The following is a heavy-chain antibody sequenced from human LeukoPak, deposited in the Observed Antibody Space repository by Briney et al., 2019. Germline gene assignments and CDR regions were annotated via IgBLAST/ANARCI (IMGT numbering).Heavy chain of an antibody. CDR3: TRSIMNFYVSGT. D-gene: IGHD3-10*01. J-gene: IGHJ5*02. Sequence: PSETLSLTCTVSGGSVSSTSSSYFWNWMRQPPGKGLEWIGYIYHTGSTKYNPSLESRVTMSVDTFKNQFSLKLRSVTAADTAVYCCTRSIMNFYVSGTWGRGTLVTVSS. CDR1: GGSVSSTSSSYF. CDR2: IYHTGST. V-gene: IGHV4-61*01.